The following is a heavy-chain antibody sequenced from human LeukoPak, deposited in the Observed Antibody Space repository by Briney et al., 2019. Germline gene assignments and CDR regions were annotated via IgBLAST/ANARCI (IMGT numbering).Heavy chain of an antibody. J-gene: IGHJ4*02. Sequence: GGSLRLSCAASGFTSSNYAVNWVRQAPGKGLEWVSTITGSGGSTFYADSVKGRFTISRDNSMDTLYLQMSSLRAEDTAVYYCAKDRGRYYDSSGYYWGYYFDSWGQGILVTVST. D-gene: IGHD3-22*01. V-gene: IGHV3-23*01. CDR2: ITGSGGST. CDR1: GFTSSNYA. CDR3: AKDRGRYYDSSGYYWGYYFDS.